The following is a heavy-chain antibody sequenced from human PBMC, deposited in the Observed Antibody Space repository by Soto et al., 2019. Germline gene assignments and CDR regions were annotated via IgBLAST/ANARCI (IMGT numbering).Heavy chain of an antibody. Sequence: VQLVESGGGVVQPGRSLRLSCADSGFTFSDYAMHWVRQAPGKGLEWVAVVSHDGRNTHYADSVKGRFTISRDSSKNTVSLEMTRLRAEDTAVYYCAKGGRKWLVTSDFNYWGQGALVTVSS. CDR2: VSHDGRNT. J-gene: IGHJ4*02. CDR3: AKGGRKWLVTSDFNY. V-gene: IGHV3-30*18. CDR1: GFTFSDYA. D-gene: IGHD6-19*01.